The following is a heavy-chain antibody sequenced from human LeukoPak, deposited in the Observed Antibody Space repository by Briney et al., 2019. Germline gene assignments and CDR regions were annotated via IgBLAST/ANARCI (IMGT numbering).Heavy chain of an antibody. CDR3: TTDSISYYGSGSYYVDY. CDR2: IKSRTDGGTT. J-gene: IGHJ4*02. CDR1: GSTFSNAW. V-gene: IGHV3-15*01. Sequence: GGSPRLSCAASGSTFSNAWMSWVRQAPGKGLEWVGRIKSRTDGGTTDYAAPVKGRFTISRDDSKNTLYLQMNSLKTEDTAVYYCTTDSISYYGSGSYYVDYWGQGTLVTVSS. D-gene: IGHD3-10*01.